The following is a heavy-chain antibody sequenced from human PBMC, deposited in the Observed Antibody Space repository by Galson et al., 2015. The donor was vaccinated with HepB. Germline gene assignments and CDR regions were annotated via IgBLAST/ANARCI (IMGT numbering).Heavy chain of an antibody. Sequence: SLRLSCAASGFTFSSYSMHWVRQAPGKGLEWVAVIWYDGSNKYYADSVKGRFTISRDNSKNTLYLQMNSLRAEDTAVYYCAKDRAVWFGELLYGPDYWGQGTLVTVSS. CDR3: AKDRAVWFGELLYGPDY. CDR2: IWYDGSNK. D-gene: IGHD3-10*01. CDR1: GFTFSSYS. V-gene: IGHV3-33*06. J-gene: IGHJ4*02.